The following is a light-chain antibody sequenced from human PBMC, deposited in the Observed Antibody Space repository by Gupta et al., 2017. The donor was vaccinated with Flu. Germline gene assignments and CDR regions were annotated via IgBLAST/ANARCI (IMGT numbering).Light chain of an antibody. Sequence: GTLSLSPGERATLSCRASQSVRSSYLAWYQQKPGQAPRLLIYGASSRATGIPDRFSGSGSGTDFTLTISRLEPEDFAVYYCQQDGSSPWTFGQGTKVEIK. CDR3: QQDGSSPWT. CDR2: GAS. CDR1: QSVRSSY. J-gene: IGKJ1*01. V-gene: IGKV3-20*01.